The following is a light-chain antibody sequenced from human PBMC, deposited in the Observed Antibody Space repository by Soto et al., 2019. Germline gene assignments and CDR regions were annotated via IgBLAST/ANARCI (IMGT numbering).Light chain of an antibody. J-gene: IGLJ1*01. Sequence: QSALTQPPSTSRTPGQRVTISCSGSRSNIGSQNVNWYQQLPGTTPKLLIYNNNQRPSGVPDRFSGSKSGTSASLAISGLQSEDEAAYYCAAWDDSLIGYVFGTGTKVTVL. CDR1: RSNIGSQN. CDR3: AAWDDSLIGYV. V-gene: IGLV1-44*01. CDR2: NNN.